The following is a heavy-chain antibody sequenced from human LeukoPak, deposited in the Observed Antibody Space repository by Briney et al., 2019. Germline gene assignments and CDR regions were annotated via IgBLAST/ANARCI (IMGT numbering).Heavy chain of an antibody. V-gene: IGHV3-7*03. CDR2: INPDGSEK. CDR1: GFTFSSDW. D-gene: IGHD3-16*01. J-gene: IGHJ4*02. Sequence: GGSLRLSCAVSGFTFSSDWMIWVRQAPGKGLEWVANINPDGSEKNYVDSVRGRFTISRDNAKNSLDLQMNSLRAEDTAVYYCARDLGGSLDYWGQGTLVTVSS. CDR3: ARDLGGSLDY.